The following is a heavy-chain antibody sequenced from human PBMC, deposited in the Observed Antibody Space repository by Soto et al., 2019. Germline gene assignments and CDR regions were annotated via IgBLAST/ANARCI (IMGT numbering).Heavy chain of an antibody. Sequence: SETLSLTCAVYGGSFSAYYWSWIRQPPGKGLEWIGEINHSGSTNYNPSLKSRVTISVDTSKNQFSLKLSSVTAADTAVYYCAKVPDLDHCSRTSCLYFFDLWGQGTLVTVSS. CDR3: AKVPDLDHCSRTSCLYFFDL. CDR2: INHSGST. J-gene: IGHJ4*02. V-gene: IGHV4-34*01. D-gene: IGHD2-2*01. CDR1: GGSFSAYY.